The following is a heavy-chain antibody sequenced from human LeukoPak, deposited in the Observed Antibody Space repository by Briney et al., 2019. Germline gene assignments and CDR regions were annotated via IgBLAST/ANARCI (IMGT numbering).Heavy chain of an antibody. Sequence: GESLKISCKGSGYSFTSQWISRVRQMPGKGLEWMGRIDPSDSYTNYSPSFQGHVTISADKSISTAYLQWTSLQASDTAMYYCARHREMASITSLDYWGQGTLVTVSS. V-gene: IGHV5-10-1*01. CDR1: GYSFTSQW. CDR3: ARHREMASITSLDY. J-gene: IGHJ4*02. D-gene: IGHD5-24*01. CDR2: IDPSDSYT.